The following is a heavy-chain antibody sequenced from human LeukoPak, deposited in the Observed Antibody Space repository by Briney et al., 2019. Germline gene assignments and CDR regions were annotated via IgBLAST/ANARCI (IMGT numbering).Heavy chain of an antibody. Sequence: SETLSLTCNVYGGSISPYYWSWLRQPPGKGLDWIAYITYSGSINYNPSLKSRVTISVNMSKNQFSLKLDSVTAADTAVYYCARHLPPYVHIDIWGQGTEVTVSS. CDR1: GGSISPYY. CDR2: ITYSGSI. CDR3: ARHLPPYVHIDI. J-gene: IGHJ3*02. D-gene: IGHD3-16*01. V-gene: IGHV4-59*08.